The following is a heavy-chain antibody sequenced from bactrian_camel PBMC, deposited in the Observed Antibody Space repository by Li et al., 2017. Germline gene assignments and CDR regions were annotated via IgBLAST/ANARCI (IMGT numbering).Heavy chain of an antibody. CDR3: AAQVRGALGWPFQY. CDR2: IRSGGDYT. D-gene: IGHD1*01. V-gene: IGHV3S40*01. J-gene: IGHJ4*01. CDR1: GFSFSSYD. Sequence: VQLVESGGGLEQPGGSLRLSCATSGFSFSSYDMAWVRQAPGKGLEWVSNIRSGGDYTYYADSVKGRFTISRDNAKSTLYLQMNMLKSEDTAVYYCAAQVRGALGWPFQYWAQGTQVTVS.